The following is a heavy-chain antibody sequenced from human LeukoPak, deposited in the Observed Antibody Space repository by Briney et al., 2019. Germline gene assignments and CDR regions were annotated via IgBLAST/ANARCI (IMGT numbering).Heavy chain of an antibody. CDR1: GFTFSSYA. D-gene: IGHD3-10*01. V-gene: IGHV3-23*01. Sequence: GGSLRLSCAASGFTFSSYAMSWVRQAPGKVLEWVSAISGSGGSTYYADSVKGRFTISRDNSKNTLYLQMNSLRAEDTAVYYCAKTLNMVRGVTTDYWGQGTLVTVSS. J-gene: IGHJ4*02. CDR2: ISGSGGST. CDR3: AKTLNMVRGVTTDY.